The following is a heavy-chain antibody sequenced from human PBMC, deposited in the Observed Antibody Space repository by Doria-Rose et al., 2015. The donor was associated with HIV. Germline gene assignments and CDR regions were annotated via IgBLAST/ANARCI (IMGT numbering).Heavy chain of an antibody. Sequence: QVQLVQSGPVLVKPTETLTLTCTVSGVSISSPGMGVSWIRQPPGKALEWLANIFSDDERSYKTSLKSRLTISRGTSKSQVVLTMTDMDPVDTATYYCARIKSSRWYHKYYFDFWGQGTLVIVSA. CDR2: IFSDDER. J-gene: IGHJ4*02. V-gene: IGHV2-26*01. CDR3: ARIKSSRWYHKYYFDF. CDR1: GVSISSPGMG. D-gene: IGHD6-13*01.